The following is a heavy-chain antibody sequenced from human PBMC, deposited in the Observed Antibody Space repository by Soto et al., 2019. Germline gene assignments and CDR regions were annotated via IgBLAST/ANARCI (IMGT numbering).Heavy chain of an antibody. J-gene: IGHJ6*02. Sequence: SSETRSLTCTVSGGSISSGGYYWSWIRQHPGKGLEWIGYIYYSGSTYYNPSLKSRVTISVDTSKNQFSLKLSSVTAADTAVYYCARGGAYDFWSGYPPDGYYYYGMDVWGQGATVTVSS. CDR2: IYYSGST. CDR3: ARGGAYDFWSGYPPDGYYYYGMDV. CDR1: GGSISSGGYY. D-gene: IGHD3-3*01. V-gene: IGHV4-31*03.